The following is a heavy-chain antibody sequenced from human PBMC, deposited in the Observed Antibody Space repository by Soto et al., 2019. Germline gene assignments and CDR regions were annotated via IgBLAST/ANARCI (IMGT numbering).Heavy chain of an antibody. Sequence: SETLSLTCAVSGGSISSSNWWSWVRQPPGKGLEWIGEIYHSGSTNYNPSLKSRVTISVDKSKNQFSLKLSSVTAADTAVYYCARSFWAGTTNTVSDYYGMDVWGQGTTVTVSS. CDR2: IYHSGST. CDR1: GGSISSSNW. CDR3: ARSFWAGTTNTVSDYYGMDV. J-gene: IGHJ6*02. D-gene: IGHD1-7*01. V-gene: IGHV4-4*02.